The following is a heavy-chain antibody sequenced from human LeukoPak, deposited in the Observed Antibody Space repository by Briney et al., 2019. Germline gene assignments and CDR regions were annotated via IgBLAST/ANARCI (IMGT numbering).Heavy chain of an antibody. CDR1: GFTFSSYR. Sequence: PGGSLRLSCAASGFTFSSYRMHWVRQAPGKGVVWVSRINSDWSLTTYPASVKGRFTIPRDNAKNTLYLQMNSLRAEDTAVYYCARDRDVGDFDYWGQGTLVTVSS. CDR2: INSDWSLT. V-gene: IGHV3-74*01. CDR3: ARDRDVGDFDY. J-gene: IGHJ4*02. D-gene: IGHD3-16*01.